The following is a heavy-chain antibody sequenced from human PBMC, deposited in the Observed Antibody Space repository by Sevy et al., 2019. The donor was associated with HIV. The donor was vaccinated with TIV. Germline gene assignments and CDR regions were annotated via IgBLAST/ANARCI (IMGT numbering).Heavy chain of an antibody. J-gene: IGHJ5*02. D-gene: IGHD1-26*01. CDR3: ARDLVAIPEGVGNNWFDP. CDR1: GYSISSGYY. V-gene: IGHV4-38-2*02. CDR2: IYHSGST. Sequence: SETLSLTCAVSGYSISSGYYWGWIRQPPGKGLEWIGSIYHSGSTYYNPSLKSRVTISVDTSKNQFSLKLSSVTAADTAVYYCARDLVAIPEGVGNNWFDPWGQGTLVTVSS.